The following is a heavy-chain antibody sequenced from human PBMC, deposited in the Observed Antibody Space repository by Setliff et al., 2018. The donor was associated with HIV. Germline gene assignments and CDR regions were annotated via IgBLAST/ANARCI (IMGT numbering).Heavy chain of an antibody. V-gene: IGHV3-48*04. Sequence: GSLRLSCVGSGFTFSTYSMSWVRQVPGKGLEWIAYIYTSSGTTMHYADSVRGRFTISRDNAKNSLYLQMNSLRAEDTAVYYCATSLPPGISYVYDAFDIWGQGTMVTVSS. CDR3: ATSLPPGISYVYDAFDI. D-gene: IGHD3-16*01. J-gene: IGHJ3*02. CDR2: IYTSSGTTM. CDR1: GFTFSTYS.